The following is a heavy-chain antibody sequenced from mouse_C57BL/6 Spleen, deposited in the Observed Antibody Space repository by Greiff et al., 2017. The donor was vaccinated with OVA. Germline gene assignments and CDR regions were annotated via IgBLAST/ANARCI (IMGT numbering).Heavy chain of an antibody. CDR1: GYTFTDYY. CDR3: ARSGYYYGSSSYYFDY. D-gene: IGHD1-1*01. Sequence: EVQLQESGPVLVKPGASVKMSCKASGYTFTDYYMNWVKQSHGKSLEWIGVINPYNGGTSYNQKFKGKATLTVDKSSSTAYMELNSLTSEDSAVYYCARSGYYYGSSSYYFDYWGQGTTLTVSA. CDR2: INPYNGGT. V-gene: IGHV1-19*01. J-gene: IGHJ2*01.